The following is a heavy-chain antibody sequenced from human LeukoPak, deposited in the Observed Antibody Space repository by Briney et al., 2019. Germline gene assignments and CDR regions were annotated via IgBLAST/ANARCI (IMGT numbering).Heavy chain of an antibody. D-gene: IGHD1-1*01. CDR1: GGTFSNYA. CDR3: ARGRGSRTGYNGDYLDY. J-gene: IGHJ4*02. V-gene: IGHV1-69*04. CDR2: ITPILGLI. Sequence: SVKVSCKASGGTFSNYAINWVRQAPGQGLEWMGRITPILGLINYAQNFQGRVTLTADKSTSTGYMEVTGLRSDDTAIYYCARGRGSRTGYNGDYLDYWGQGTLVTVSS.